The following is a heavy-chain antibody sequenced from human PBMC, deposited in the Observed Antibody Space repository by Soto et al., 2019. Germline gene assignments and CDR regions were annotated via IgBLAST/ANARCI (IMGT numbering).Heavy chain of an antibody. CDR1: GGSIRDISFY. CDR2: IYYSGSA. D-gene: IGHD2-2*01. J-gene: IGHJ5*02. CDR3: AGGLGYCSNTNCYFYWFDP. Sequence: SETLSLTCTVAGGSIRDISFYWAWIRQPPGRGLEWVGSIYYSGSAFYNPSLKSRVTFSVDTSKTQFSLNLSSVTAADTAVYYCAGGLGYCSNTNCYFYWFDPWGQGTLVTVSS. V-gene: IGHV4-39*01.